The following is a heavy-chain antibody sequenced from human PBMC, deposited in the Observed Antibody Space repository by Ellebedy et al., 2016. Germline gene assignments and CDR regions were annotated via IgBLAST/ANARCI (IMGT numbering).Heavy chain of an antibody. Sequence: GESLKISXAASGFTFSNYPMHWVRQAPGKGLEWVAVISNDGNNIHYVDSVKGRFTISRDNSKNTLYLEMNTLRTEDTALYYCVRGYSSGWFFLCDSWGQGIQVTVSS. CDR2: ISNDGNNI. CDR3: VRGYSSGWFFLCDS. D-gene: IGHD6-19*01. CDR1: GFTFSNYP. J-gene: IGHJ4*02. V-gene: IGHV3-30-3*01.